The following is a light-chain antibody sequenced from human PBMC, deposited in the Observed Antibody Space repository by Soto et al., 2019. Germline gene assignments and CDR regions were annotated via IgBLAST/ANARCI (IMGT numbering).Light chain of an antibody. V-gene: IGLV2-14*01. Sequence: QSVLTQPASVSGSPGQSITISCTGTSSDVGGYDYVSWYQLHPGKAPKLMVFEVNNRPSGVSYRFSGSKSGNTASLTVSGLQAEDEADYYCSSYAGSNNYVFGTGTKLTVL. CDR1: SSDVGGYDY. CDR3: SSYAGSNNYV. CDR2: EVN. J-gene: IGLJ1*01.